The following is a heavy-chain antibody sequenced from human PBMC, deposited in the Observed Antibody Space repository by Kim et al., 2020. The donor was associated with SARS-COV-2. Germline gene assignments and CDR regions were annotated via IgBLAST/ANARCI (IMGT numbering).Heavy chain of an antibody. Sequence: LKTRVTMSVDTSMNQFSLKLSSVTAADTAVYYCARLPYYYGSGSYYNVDYWGQGTLVTVSS. D-gene: IGHD3-10*01. CDR3: ARLPYYYGSGSYYNVDY. V-gene: IGHV4-39*01. J-gene: IGHJ4*02.